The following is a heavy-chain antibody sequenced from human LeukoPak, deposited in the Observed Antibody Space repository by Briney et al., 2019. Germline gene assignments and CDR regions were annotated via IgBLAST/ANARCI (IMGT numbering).Heavy chain of an antibody. Sequence: GGSLRLSCAASGFTFSTFAMIWVRQPPGKGREWVSSIFPSGGEIHYADSVRGRFTISRDNSKSTLSLQMTSLRAEATAAYYCARGPSGYHNTGGPGSLVSVSS. CDR1: GFTFSTFA. D-gene: IGHD5-18*01. CDR2: IFPSGGEI. CDR3: ARGPSGYHNT. J-gene: IGHJ4*02. V-gene: IGHV3-23*01.